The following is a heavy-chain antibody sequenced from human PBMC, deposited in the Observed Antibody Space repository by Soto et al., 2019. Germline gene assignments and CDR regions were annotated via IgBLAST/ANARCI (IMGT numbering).Heavy chain of an antibody. CDR3: ARGVETKPYFDD. V-gene: IGHV5-51*01. J-gene: IGHJ4*02. Sequence: PGESLKISCKGSGYSFTNYWIGWVRQMPGKDLEWMGIIYPSDSDTTYSPSFQGQVTMSADKSISTAYLQWSSLKASDTAMYYCARGVETKPYFDDWGQGTRVTVSS. CDR2: IYPSDSDT. CDR1: GYSFTNYW.